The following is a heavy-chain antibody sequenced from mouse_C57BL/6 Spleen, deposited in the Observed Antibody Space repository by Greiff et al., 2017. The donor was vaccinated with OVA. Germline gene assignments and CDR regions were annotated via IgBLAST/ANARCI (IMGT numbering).Heavy chain of an antibody. V-gene: IGHV5-6*01. CDR2: ISSGGSYT. J-gene: IGHJ1*03. D-gene: IGHD1-1*01. CDR3: ARPPFITTVVEGYFDV. CDR1: GFTFSSYG. Sequence: EVKLQESGGDLVKPGGSLKLSCAASGFTFSSYGMSWVRQTPDKRLEWVATISSGGSYTYYPDNVKGRFTISRDNAKNTLYLQMSSLKSEDTAMDYCARPPFITTVVEGYFDVWGTGTTVTVSS.